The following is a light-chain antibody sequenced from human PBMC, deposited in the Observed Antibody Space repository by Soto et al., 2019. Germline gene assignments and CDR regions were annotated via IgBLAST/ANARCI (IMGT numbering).Light chain of an antibody. CDR2: GAS. J-gene: IGKJ4*01. CDR3: QQNGRSPPT. V-gene: IGKV3-20*01. CDR1: QSVRSNS. Sequence: EIVLTQSPGTLSLSPGERATLSCRASQSVRSNSLAWYQQKPGQAPRLLIYGASTRATGIPDRFSGSESETDFTITITRLEPEDMPEFYCQQNGRSPPTCCGGTHMEIK.